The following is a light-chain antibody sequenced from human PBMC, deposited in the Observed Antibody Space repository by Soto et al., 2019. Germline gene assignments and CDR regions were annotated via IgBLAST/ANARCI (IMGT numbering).Light chain of an antibody. Sequence: QSVLTQPPSVSGAPGQRLTISCTGSSSNIGADYDVHWYQQLPGTAPKLLIYANSNRPSGVPDRFSGSKSGISASLAITGLQADDEADYYCASYLTTSPLEVFGTGTKVTVL. CDR3: ASYLTTSPLEV. CDR1: SSNIGADYD. CDR2: ANS. V-gene: IGLV1-40*01. J-gene: IGLJ1*01.